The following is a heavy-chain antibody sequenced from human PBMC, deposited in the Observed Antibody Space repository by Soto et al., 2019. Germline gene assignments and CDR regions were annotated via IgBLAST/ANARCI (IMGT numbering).Heavy chain of an antibody. CDR1: GGTFSSYA. Sequence: QVQLVQSGAEVKKPGSSVKVSCKASGGTFSSYAISWVRQAPGQGLEWMGGIIPIFGTANYAQKFQGRVTITADKSTSTAYMELSSLRSEDTAVYYCARGGAIAVAGTYGGMDVWGQGTTVTVSS. V-gene: IGHV1-69*06. CDR3: ARGGAIAVAGTYGGMDV. CDR2: IIPIFGTA. J-gene: IGHJ6*02. D-gene: IGHD6-19*01.